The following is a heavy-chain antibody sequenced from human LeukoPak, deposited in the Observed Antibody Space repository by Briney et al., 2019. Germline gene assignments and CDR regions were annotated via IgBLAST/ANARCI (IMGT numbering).Heavy chain of an antibody. CDR2: IWSDGSRK. Sequence: HPGGSLRLSCAASGFTFSSYWMSWVRQAPGKGLEWVAVIWSDGSRKYYADSVKGRFTISRDNSKNTLYLQMSGLSADDTAVYYCARALYSGAWYGHDYWGQGTLVTVSS. V-gene: IGHV3-33*08. CDR1: GFTFSSYW. D-gene: IGHD6-19*01. J-gene: IGHJ4*02. CDR3: ARALYSGAWYGHDY.